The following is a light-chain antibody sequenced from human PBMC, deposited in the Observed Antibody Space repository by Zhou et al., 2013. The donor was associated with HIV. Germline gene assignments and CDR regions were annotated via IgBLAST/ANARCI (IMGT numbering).Light chain of an antibody. V-gene: IGKV1-5*03. J-gene: IGKJ2*01. Sequence: DIQMTQSPSTLSASVGDRVTITCRASQSISSWLAWYQQKPGKAPKLLIYKASSLEAGVPSRFSGSGSGTEFTLTISSLQPDDFATYYCQQYNSYSYTFGQGTKAGRSN. CDR3: QQYNSYSYT. CDR2: KAS. CDR1: QSISSW.